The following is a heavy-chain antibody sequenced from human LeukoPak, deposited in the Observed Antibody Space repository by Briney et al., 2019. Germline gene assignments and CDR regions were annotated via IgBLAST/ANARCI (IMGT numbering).Heavy chain of an antibody. V-gene: IGHV1-3*01. D-gene: IGHD2-15*01. CDR1: GYTFTNYA. CDR3: ARDLGYCSGGSCTEFIY. Sequence: ASVKVSCKASGYTFTNYAMHWVRQAPGQRFEWVGWINAANGNTKYSEKFQGRVTITRDTSANTAYMELSSPRSEDTAVYYCARDLGYCSGGSCTEFIYWGQGTLVTVSS. J-gene: IGHJ4*02. CDR2: INAANGNT.